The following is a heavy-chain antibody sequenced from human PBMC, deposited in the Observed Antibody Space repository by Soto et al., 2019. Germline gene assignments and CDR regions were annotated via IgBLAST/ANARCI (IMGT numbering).Heavy chain of an antibody. D-gene: IGHD3-16*01. CDR1: GYTFSSYG. Sequence: QVQLVQSGAEVKKPGASVKVSCKASGYTFSSYGISWVRQAPGQGLEWMGWISGYNGNTNYAQKLQVRVTMTIDTSTSTGYMELRSLRSDDTAVYYCARERGGDGMDVWGQGTTVTVSS. V-gene: IGHV1-18*01. CDR2: ISGYNGNT. CDR3: ARERGGDGMDV. J-gene: IGHJ6*02.